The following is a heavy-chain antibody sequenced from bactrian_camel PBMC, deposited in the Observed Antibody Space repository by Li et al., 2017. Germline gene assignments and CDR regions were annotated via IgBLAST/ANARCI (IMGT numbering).Heavy chain of an antibody. CDR1: EALYGNTCC. Sequence: HVQLVESGGGSVPAGGSLRLSCAASEALYGNTCCMGWFRQGSNNERERVAITCTGGGSTYYADSVKGRFTISQVYAKNTVYLQMNTLKLEDTAMYYCAAAIPWYGPSCSNLPHLYRYWGQGTQVTVS. V-gene: IGHV3S63*01. CDR2: TCTGGGST. J-gene: IGHJ4*01. D-gene: IGHD6*01. CDR3: AAAIPWYGPSCSNLPHLYRY.